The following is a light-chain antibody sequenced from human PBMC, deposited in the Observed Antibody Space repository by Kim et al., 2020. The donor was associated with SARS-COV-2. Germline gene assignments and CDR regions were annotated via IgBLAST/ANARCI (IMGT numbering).Light chain of an antibody. CDR3: QEYNSYSPRT. V-gene: IGKV3-15*01. CDR2: GAS. CDR1: QSVSSD. Sequence: SPGERATLSCRASQSVSSDLAWYHQRPVQAPRRLIYGASTRATGIPPRFSGSGCGTEFSLTTSSLQSVDFAPYYCQEYNSYSPRTFGEGTKVDIK. J-gene: IGKJ1*01.